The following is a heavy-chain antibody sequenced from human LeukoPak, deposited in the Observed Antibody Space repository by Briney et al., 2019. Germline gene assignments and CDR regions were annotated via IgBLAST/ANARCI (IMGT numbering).Heavy chain of an antibody. V-gene: IGHV1-18*01. D-gene: IGHD6-19*01. CDR2: ISAYNGNT. CDR1: GGTFSSYA. J-gene: IGHJ3*02. Sequence: ASVKVSCKASGGTFSSYAISWVRQAPGQGLEWMGWISAYNGNTNYAQKLQGRVTMTTDTSTSTAYMELRSLRSDDTAVYYCARAFGSSGRYAFDIWGQGTMVTVSS. CDR3: ARAFGSSGRYAFDI.